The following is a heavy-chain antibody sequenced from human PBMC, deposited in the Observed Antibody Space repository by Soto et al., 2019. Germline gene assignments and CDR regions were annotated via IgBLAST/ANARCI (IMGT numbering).Heavy chain of an antibody. J-gene: IGHJ4*02. Sequence: QVQLVESGGGVVQPETSLRLSCAASGFTFSRNGMHWVRQAPGKGLEWVAVISYDGSNKYYADSVKGRFTISRDNYKNTLYLQMNSLRAADTAVYYCAKRIESRSLYGADYFDYWGQGTLVTVSS. CDR3: AKRIESRSLYGADYFDY. CDR2: ISYDGSNK. CDR1: GFTFSRNG. D-gene: IGHD6-6*01. V-gene: IGHV3-30*18.